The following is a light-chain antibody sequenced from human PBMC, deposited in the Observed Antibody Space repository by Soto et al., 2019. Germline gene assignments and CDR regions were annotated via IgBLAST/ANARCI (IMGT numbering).Light chain of an antibody. J-gene: IGKJ3*01. CDR2: DAS. CDR1: HDITNY. Sequence: DIQMTQSPASLSASVGDRVTITCQASHDITNYVNWYQQNPGRAPRLLIYDASTLATGVPSRFSGSGSEIDFNFSISSLRPEDVGIYYCQKYDNVPFTFGPGTRVNIK. V-gene: IGKV1-33*01. CDR3: QKYDNVPFT.